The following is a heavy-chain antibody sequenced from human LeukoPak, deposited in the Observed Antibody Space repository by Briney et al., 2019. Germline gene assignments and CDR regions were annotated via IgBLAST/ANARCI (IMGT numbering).Heavy chain of an antibody. CDR3: ARQSGSSWFHYFDY. J-gene: IGHJ4*02. CDR1: GGSISSSSYY. CDR2: IYYSGST. D-gene: IGHD6-13*01. V-gene: IGHV4-39*01. Sequence: SETLSLTCTVSGGSISSSSYYWGWIRQPPGKGLEWIGSIYYSGSTYYNPSLKSRVTISVDTSKNQFSLKLGSVTAADTAVYYCARQSGSSWFHYFDYWGQGTLVIVSS.